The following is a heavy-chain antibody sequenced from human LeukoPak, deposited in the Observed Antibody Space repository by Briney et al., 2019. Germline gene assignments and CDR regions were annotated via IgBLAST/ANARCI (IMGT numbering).Heavy chain of an antibody. D-gene: IGHD3-3*01. CDR1: GFTFSSYA. J-gene: IGHJ5*02. V-gene: IGHV3-53*01. CDR3: ARENYDFWSGYPHNWFDP. Sequence: GGSLRLSCAASGFTFSSYAMSWVRQAPGKGLEWVSVIYSGGSTYYADSVKGRFTISRDNSKNTLYLQMNSLRAEDTAVYYCARENYDFWSGYPHNWFDPWGQGTLVTVSS. CDR2: IYSGGST.